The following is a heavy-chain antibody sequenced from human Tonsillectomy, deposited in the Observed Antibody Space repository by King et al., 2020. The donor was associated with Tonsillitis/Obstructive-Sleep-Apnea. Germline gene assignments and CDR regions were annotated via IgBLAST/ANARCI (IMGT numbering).Heavy chain of an antibody. CDR3: AKXRPNXFDY. CDR2: ISYDGSNK. V-gene: IGHV3-30*18. Sequence: VQLVESGGGVVQPGRSLRLSCAASGFTFSNYGMHWVRQAPGKGLEWVAVISYDGSNKYYADSVXGRFTIXXDNSKNTLYLQMNSLRAEDTXVYYCAKXRPNXFDYWGQGXLXTVSS. CDR1: GFTFSNYG. J-gene: IGHJ4*02.